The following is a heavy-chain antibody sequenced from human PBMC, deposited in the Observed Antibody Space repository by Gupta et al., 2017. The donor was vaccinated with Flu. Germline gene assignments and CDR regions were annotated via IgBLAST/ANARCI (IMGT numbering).Heavy chain of an antibody. CDR1: GGTFSSYA. J-gene: IGHJ6*02. CDR2: IIPIFGTA. CDR3: AKNSPTVGWLVVVAPYYYYGMDV. D-gene: IGHD2-15*01. Sequence: QVQLVQSGAAVQKPGSSVKVSCRASGGTFSSYAISWLRQAPGQGLEWMGGIIPIFGTANYAQKFQGRVTITADESTSTAYMELSSLRSEDTAVYYCAKNSPTVGWLVVVAPYYYYGMDVWGQGTTVTVSS. V-gene: IGHV1-69*01.